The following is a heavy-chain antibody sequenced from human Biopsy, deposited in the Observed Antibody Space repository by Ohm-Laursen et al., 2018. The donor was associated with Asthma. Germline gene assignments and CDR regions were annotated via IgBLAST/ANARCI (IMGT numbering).Heavy chain of an antibody. V-gene: IGHV3-7*01. CDR2: IKHDGSEN. J-gene: IGHJ1*01. Sequence: SLRLSCSATGFTFGDYWMSWVRQVPGRGLEWVANIKHDGSENNNVDSLKGRFTISRDNAKNSLYLQMNSLRAEDTAVYYRARTFHFWSPYHAEHYQLWGQGTLVTVSS. CDR1: GFTFGDYW. D-gene: IGHD3-3*02. CDR3: ARTFHFWSPYHAEHYQL.